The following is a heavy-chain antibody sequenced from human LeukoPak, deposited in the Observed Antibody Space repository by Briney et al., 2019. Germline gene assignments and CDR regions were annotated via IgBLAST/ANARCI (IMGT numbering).Heavy chain of an antibody. CDR3: AREGYCSGGNCYSGAFDM. Sequence: PGGSLRLSCAASGFTVSSNYMSWVRQAPGKGLEWVSVIYSAGSTYYADSVKGRFTISRDNSENTLYLQMNSLRAEDTAVYYCAREGYCSGGNCYSGAFDMWGQGTMVTVSS. D-gene: IGHD2-15*01. V-gene: IGHV3-53*01. CDR1: GFTVSSNY. J-gene: IGHJ3*02. CDR2: IYSAGST.